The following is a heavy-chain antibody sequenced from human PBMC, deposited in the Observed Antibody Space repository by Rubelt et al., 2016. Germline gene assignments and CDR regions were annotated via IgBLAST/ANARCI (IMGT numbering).Heavy chain of an antibody. V-gene: IGHV4-34*01. CDR2: INHSGST. Sequence: QVQLQQWGAGLLKPSETLSLTCAVYGGSFSGYYWSWIRQPPGKGLEWIGEINHSGSTNYNPSLKSRVTISVDTSKNQFSLNLSSVTAAETAVYYCARRRRYSGSSYWYFDLWGRGTLVTVSS. J-gene: IGHJ2*01. D-gene: IGHD1-26*01. CDR1: GGSFSGYY. CDR3: ARRRRYSGSSYWYFDL.